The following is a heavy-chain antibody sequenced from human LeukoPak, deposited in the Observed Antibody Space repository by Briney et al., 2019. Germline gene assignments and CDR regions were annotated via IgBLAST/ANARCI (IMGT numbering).Heavy chain of an antibody. J-gene: IGHJ4*02. D-gene: IGHD6-19*01. CDR1: GYIFTGYY. V-gene: IGHV1-46*01. CDR2: IDPNGGST. Sequence: ASVKVSRKASGYIFTGYYIHWVRQVPGQGPEWMGIIDPNGGSTSYALKFQGRLTLTRDTSTSTVFMDLSSLRSEDTSIYYCVRIGYSSGWYSGPYDYWGQGTLVTVSS. CDR3: VRIGYSSGWYSGPYDY.